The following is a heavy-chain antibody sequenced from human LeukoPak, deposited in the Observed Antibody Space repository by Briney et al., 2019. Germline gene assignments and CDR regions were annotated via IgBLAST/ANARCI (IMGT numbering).Heavy chain of an antibody. CDR3: ARSGSYYNLDYFDY. V-gene: IGHV3-11*03. CDR2: ISGSSSYT. Sequence: GGSLRLSRAASGFTFSDYYMNWIRQAPGKGLEWVSYISGSSSYTKYADSVKGRFTISRDNAKKSLYLQINSLRVEDTAVYYCARSGSYYNLDYFDYWGQGTLVTVSS. J-gene: IGHJ4*02. CDR1: GFTFSDYY. D-gene: IGHD1-26*01.